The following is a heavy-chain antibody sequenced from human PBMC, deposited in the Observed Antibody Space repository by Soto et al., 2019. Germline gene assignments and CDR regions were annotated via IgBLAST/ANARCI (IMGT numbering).Heavy chain of an antibody. J-gene: IGHJ6*02. CDR1: GGTFRNYP. V-gene: IGHV1-69*04. CDR2: IFPLTDIP. CDR3: AREQYCGGDCQAEYYYYGMDV. Sequence: SVKVSCKASGGTFRNYPINWVRQAPGQGLEWMGSIFPLTDIPDYAQNFQARLTISADKSTSTAYMELSSLRSEDTAVYYCAREQYCGGDCQAEYYYYGMDVWGQGTTVTVSS. D-gene: IGHD2-21*02.